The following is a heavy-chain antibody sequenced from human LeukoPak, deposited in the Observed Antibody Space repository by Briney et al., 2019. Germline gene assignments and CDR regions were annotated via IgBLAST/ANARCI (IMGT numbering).Heavy chain of an antibody. D-gene: IGHD3-3*01. V-gene: IGHV3-23*01. CDR2: ITGSGGST. Sequence: GGPLRLSCAASGFIFSDCAMSWVRQAPGKGLEWVSSITGSGGSTYYADSVKGRFTISRDNSENTLYLQMDSLRVEDTAVYYCAKSSAQYYDFWSGYMDLWGNGTTVTVS. CDR1: GFIFSDCA. J-gene: IGHJ6*03. CDR3: AKSSAQYYDFWSGYMDL.